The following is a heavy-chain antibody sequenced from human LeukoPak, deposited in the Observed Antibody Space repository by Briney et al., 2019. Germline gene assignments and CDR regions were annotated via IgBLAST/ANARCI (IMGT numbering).Heavy chain of an antibody. CDR2: VSYDGAKI. Sequence: PGESLRLSCATSGFTFRHYAMHWLRQAPGKGLEWVAVVSYDGAKIYYADPVKGRFAISRDNANSTLYLQMNNLTSDDTALYYCARARGAYLRYWGQGTLVTVSS. J-gene: IGHJ4*02. CDR3: ARARGAYLRY. D-gene: IGHD3-16*01. V-gene: IGHV3-30*09. CDR1: GFTFRHYA.